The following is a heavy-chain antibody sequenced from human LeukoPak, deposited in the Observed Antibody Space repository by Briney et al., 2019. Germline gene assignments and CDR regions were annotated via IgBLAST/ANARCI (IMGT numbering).Heavy chain of an antibody. V-gene: IGHV5-51*01. J-gene: IGHJ6*03. CDR3: ARAGGADYYYYYMDV. CDR1: GYSFTNYW. Sequence: GESLKISCKGSGYSFTNYWIGWVRQMPGKGLEWMGIIYPGDSDTRYSPSFQGQVTISADKSISTAYLQWSSLKASDTAMYYCARAGGADYYYYYMDVWGKGTTVTVSS. D-gene: IGHD3-16*01. CDR2: IYPGDSDT.